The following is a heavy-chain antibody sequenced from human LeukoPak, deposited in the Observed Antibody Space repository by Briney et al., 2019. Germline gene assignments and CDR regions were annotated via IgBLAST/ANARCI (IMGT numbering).Heavy chain of an antibody. CDR2: ISSSSSYI. V-gene: IGHV3-21*01. Sequence: GGSLRLSCAASGFTFGSYSMNWVRQAPGKGLEWVSSISSSSSYIYYADSVKGRFTISRDNAKNSLYLQMNSLRAEDTAVYYCARGDNSGWRNVYYFDYWGQGTLVTVSS. CDR1: GFTFGSYS. CDR3: ARGDNSGWRNVYYFDY. J-gene: IGHJ4*02. D-gene: IGHD6-19*01.